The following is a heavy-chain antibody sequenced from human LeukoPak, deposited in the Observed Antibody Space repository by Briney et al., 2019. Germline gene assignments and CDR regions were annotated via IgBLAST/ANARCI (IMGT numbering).Heavy chain of an antibody. Sequence: GSSVKVSCKASGGTFSSYAISWVRQAPGQGLEWMGGIIPIFGTANYAQKFQGRVTITADKSTSTAYMELSSLRSEDTAVYYCARLAPYSYGPKDIDYWGQGTLVTVSS. V-gene: IGHV1-69*06. CDR1: GGTFSSYA. D-gene: IGHD5-18*01. CDR3: ARLAPYSYGPKDIDY. CDR2: IIPIFGTA. J-gene: IGHJ4*02.